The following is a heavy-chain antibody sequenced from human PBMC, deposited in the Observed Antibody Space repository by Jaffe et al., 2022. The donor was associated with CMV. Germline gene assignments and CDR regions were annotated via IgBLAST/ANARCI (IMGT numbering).Heavy chain of an antibody. J-gene: IGHJ6*02. D-gene: IGHD5-18*01. CDR1: GFTFSSYA. V-gene: IGHV3-23*01. CDR2: ISGSGGST. CDR3: AKVGGAAIGYSYGLGYYYYGMDV. Sequence: EVQLLESGGGLVQPGGSLRLSCAASGFTFSSYAMSWVRQAPGKGLEWVSAISGSGGSTYYADSVKGRFTISRDNSKNTLYLQMNSLRAEDTAVYYCAKVGGAAIGYSYGLGYYYYGMDVWGQGTTVTVSS.